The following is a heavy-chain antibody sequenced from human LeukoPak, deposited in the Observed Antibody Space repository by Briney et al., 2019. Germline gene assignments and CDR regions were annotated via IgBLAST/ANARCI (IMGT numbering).Heavy chain of an antibody. CDR2: IGSSGSPI. Sequence: GGSLRLSCAASGFIFSYYEMNWVRQAPGKGLEWVSYIGSSGSPIYYADSVKGRFTISRDNAKNSLYLQMKSLRAEDTAVYYCARSGLEYWGQGTLVTVSS. J-gene: IGHJ4*02. CDR3: ARSGLEY. V-gene: IGHV3-48*03. D-gene: IGHD3-22*01. CDR1: GFIFSYYE.